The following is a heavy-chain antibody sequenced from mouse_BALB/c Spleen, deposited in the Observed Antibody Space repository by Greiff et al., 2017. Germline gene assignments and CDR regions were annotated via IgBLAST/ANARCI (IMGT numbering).Heavy chain of an antibody. D-gene: IGHD1-1*01. CDR1: GFTFSSYA. CDR3: ARGVYYYGTPWFAY. CDR2: ISSGGST. Sequence: EVQGVESGGGLVKPGGSLKLSCAASGFTFSSYAMSWVRQTPEKRLEWVASISSGGSTYYPDSVKGRFTISRDNARNILYLQMSSLRSEDTAMYYCARGVYYYGTPWFAYWGQGTLVTVSA. J-gene: IGHJ3*01. V-gene: IGHV5-6-5*01.